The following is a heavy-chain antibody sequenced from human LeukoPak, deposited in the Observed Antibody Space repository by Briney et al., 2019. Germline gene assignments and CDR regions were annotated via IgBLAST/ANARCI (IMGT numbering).Heavy chain of an antibody. CDR3: AKDFGIQLWSTRGAFDI. V-gene: IGHV3-30*18. J-gene: IGHJ3*02. Sequence: GRSLRLSCAASGFTFDDYAMHWVRQAPGKGLEWVAVISHHGANKFYADSVKGRFTISRDNSNNMVYLQMSGLRPEDTAVYYCAKDFGIQLWSTRGAFDIWGQGTMVTVSS. CDR1: GFTFDDYA. CDR2: ISHHGANK. D-gene: IGHD5-18*01.